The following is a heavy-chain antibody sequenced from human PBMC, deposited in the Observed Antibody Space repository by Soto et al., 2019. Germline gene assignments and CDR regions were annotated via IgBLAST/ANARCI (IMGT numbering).Heavy chain of an antibody. CDR3: SEIGPYDAFDI. CDR2: ISSSSSYI. J-gene: IGHJ3*02. D-gene: IGHD2-21*01. Sequence: GGSLRLSCAASGFTFSSYSMNWVRQAPGKGLEWVSSISSSSSYIYYADSVKGRFTISRDNAKNSLYLQMNSLRAEDTAVYFCSEIGPYDAFDIWGQGTMVTVSS. V-gene: IGHV3-21*01. CDR1: GFTFSSYS.